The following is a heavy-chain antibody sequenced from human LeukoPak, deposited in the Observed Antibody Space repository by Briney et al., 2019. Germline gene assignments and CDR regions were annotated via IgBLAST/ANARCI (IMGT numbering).Heavy chain of an antibody. CDR1: GCTFSSCA. Sequence: SSVKVSCKASGCTFSSCAISWVRQATGQGLEWMGRSIPIFGTANYAQKFQGRVTITTDESTSTAYMELSSLRSEDTAVYYYTKDVNMGYYDTQPRAYEIRGQGKMVTVSS. V-gene: IGHV1-69*05. CDR2: SIPIFGTA. J-gene: IGHJ3*02. CDR3: TKDVNMGYYDTQPRAYEI. D-gene: IGHD3-22*01.